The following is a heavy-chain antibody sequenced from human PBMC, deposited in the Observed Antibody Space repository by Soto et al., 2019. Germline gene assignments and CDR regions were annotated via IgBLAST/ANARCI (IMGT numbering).Heavy chain of an antibody. CDR3: ARVSGQLVSYGMDV. CDR2: IYHSGST. Sequence: QVQLQESGPGLVKPSGTLSLTCAVSGGSISSSKWWSWVRQPPGKGLEWIGEIYHSGSTNYNPSLKSRVTISVDKSKNKFSLKLSSVTAADTAVYDCARVSGQLVSYGMDVWGQGTTVTVSS. V-gene: IGHV4-4*02. D-gene: IGHD6-6*01. CDR1: GGSISSSKW. J-gene: IGHJ6*02.